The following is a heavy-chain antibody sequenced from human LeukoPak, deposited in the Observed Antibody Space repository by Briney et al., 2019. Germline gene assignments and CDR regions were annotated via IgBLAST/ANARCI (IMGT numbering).Heavy chain of an antibody. CDR3: ARGGRGSYRYFDY. Sequence: ASVNVSCKASGYTFTVYYIHWVRQAPGQGLEWMRWINPNSGGTNYAKKFQGRVTMTRDTSISTAYMEMSRLRSDDTAVYYCARGGRGSYRYFDYWGQGTLVTVSS. D-gene: IGHD1-26*01. J-gene: IGHJ4*02. CDR1: GYTFTVYY. CDR2: INPNSGGT. V-gene: IGHV1-2*02.